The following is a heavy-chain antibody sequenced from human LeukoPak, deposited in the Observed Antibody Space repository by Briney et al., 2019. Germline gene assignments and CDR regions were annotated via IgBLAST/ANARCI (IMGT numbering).Heavy chain of an antibody. J-gene: IGHJ6*02. Sequence: GGSLRLSCAASGSTFSNVWMSWVRQGPGKGLEWVGRIKSKADGGTTDYAAPVKGRFTISRDDSKTTLYLQMNSLETEDTAVYYCTTDRGVPGDVWGQGTTVTVSS. D-gene: IGHD2-2*01. CDR3: TTDRGVPGDV. CDR2: IKSKADGGTT. CDR1: GSTFSNVW. V-gene: IGHV3-15*01.